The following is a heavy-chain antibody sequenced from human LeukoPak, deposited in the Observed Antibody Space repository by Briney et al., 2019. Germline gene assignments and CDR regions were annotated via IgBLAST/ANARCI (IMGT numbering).Heavy chain of an antibody. D-gene: IGHD3-3*01. Sequence: PSQTLSLTCTVSGGSISSGGYYWSWIRQPPGKGLEWIGYIYHTGSTYYNPSLKSRVTISVDRSKNQFSLKLSSVTAADTGTYFCARHEVTTIFGALDYWGQGIRVTVSS. CDR2: IYHTGST. V-gene: IGHV4-30-2*01. CDR3: ARHEVTTIFGALDY. CDR1: GGSISSGGYY. J-gene: IGHJ4*02.